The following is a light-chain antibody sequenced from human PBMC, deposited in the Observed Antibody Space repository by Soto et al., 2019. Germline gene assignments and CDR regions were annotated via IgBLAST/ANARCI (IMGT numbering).Light chain of an antibody. Sequence: IQMTQSPSSLSASVGDRVTILCRASHGIRDDLGWYQQKPGKAPKLLIYAASILQSGLPLRLSGRGSGTNFTLAITRLQPEDSATYYGLQDYGYPWTFGQGTKVEVK. CDR2: AAS. CDR1: HGIRDD. V-gene: IGKV1-6*02. CDR3: LQDYGYPWT. J-gene: IGKJ1*01.